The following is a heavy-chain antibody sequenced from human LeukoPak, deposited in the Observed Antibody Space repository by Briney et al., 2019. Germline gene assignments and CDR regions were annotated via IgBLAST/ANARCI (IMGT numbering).Heavy chain of an antibody. D-gene: IGHD3-10*01. V-gene: IGHV3-23*01. CDR1: GFTFNIYA. CDR2: ISGSGATS. J-gene: IGHJ4*02. CDR3: ARAFIDMVRGFRGYFDY. Sequence: GGSLRLSCAASGFTFNIYAMSWVRQAPGKGLEWVSLISGSGATSLFADSVKGRFTISRDNSKNTLYLQMNSLRAEDTAVYYCARAFIDMVRGFRGYFDYWGQGTLVTVSS.